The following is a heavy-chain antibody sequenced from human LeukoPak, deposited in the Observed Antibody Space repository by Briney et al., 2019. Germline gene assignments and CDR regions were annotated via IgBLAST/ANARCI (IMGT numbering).Heavy chain of an antibody. J-gene: IGHJ5*02. CDR2: IYYSGST. CDR3: ARHLVLFWFDP. V-gene: IGHV4-39*01. Sequence: PSETLSLTCTVSGGSISSSSYYWGWIRQPTGKGLEWIGSIYYSGSTYYNPSLKSRVTISVDTSKNQFSLKLSSVAAADTAVYYCARHLVLFWFDPWGQGTLVTVSS. CDR1: GGSISSSSYY. D-gene: IGHD3-10*02.